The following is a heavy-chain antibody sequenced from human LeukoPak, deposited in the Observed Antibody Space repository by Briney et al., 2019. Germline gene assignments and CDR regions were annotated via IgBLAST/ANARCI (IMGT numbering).Heavy chain of an antibody. CDR3: ARTPTYYYGSGSYYFDY. CDR2: INPNSGDT. D-gene: IGHD3-10*01. J-gene: IGHJ4*02. CDR1: GYTFTRYG. Sequence: ASVKVSCKASGYTFTRYGISWVRQAPGQGLQWLGWINPNSGDTNYAQKFQGRVTMTRDTSISTAYMELSRLRSDDTAVYYCARTPTYYYGSGSYYFDYWGQGTLVTVSS. V-gene: IGHV1-2*02.